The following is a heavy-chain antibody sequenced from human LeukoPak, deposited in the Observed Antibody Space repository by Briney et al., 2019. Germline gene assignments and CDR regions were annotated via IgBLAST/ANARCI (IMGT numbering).Heavy chain of an antibody. V-gene: IGHV3-11*06. Sequence: GGSLRLSCAASGFTFSDYYMSWIRQAPGKGLEWVSYISSSSSYTNYADSVKGRFTISRDNAKNSLYLQMNSLRAEDTAVYYCARYCSGGSCPSSRWFDPWGQGTLVTASS. CDR3: ARYCSGGSCPSSRWFDP. CDR2: ISSSSSYT. CDR1: GFTFSDYY. J-gene: IGHJ5*02. D-gene: IGHD2-15*01.